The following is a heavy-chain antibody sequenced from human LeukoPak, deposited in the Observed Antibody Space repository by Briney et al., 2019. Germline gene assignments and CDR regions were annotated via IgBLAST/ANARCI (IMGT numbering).Heavy chain of an antibody. CDR2: IWYDGSNK. CDR1: GFTFSSYG. CDR3: AREGITFGGVIDY. V-gene: IGHV3-33*01. J-gene: IGHJ4*02. Sequence: PGRSLRLSCAASGFTFSSYGMHWVRQAPGKGLEWVAVIWYDGSNKYYADSVKGRFTISRDNPKNTLYLQMNSLRAEDTAVYYCAREGITFGGVIDYWGQGTLVTVSS. D-gene: IGHD3-16*02.